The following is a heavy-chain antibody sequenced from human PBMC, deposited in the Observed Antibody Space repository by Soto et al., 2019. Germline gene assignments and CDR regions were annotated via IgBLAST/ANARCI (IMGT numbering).Heavy chain of an antibody. D-gene: IGHD2-21*01. CDR3: ARAYQLTYYFDY. V-gene: IGHV3-30*14. Sequence: PGESLRLARAGSRVTLRCSVVHWVRQAPGKGLEWVTVISDDGSKTYYVDSVKGRFTVSRDDSTNTVFLQMSSLRTEDTAVYHCARAYQLTYYFDYWGPGTLVTVSS. CDR2: ISDDGSKT. CDR1: RVTLRCSV. J-gene: IGHJ4*02.